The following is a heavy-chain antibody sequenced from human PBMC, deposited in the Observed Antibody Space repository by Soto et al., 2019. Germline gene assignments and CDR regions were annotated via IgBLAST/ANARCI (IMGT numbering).Heavy chain of an antibody. CDR3: ARDSDDLDYCSGGSCSQSDNWFDP. CDR1: GYTFTSYG. D-gene: IGHD2-15*01. J-gene: IGHJ5*02. V-gene: IGHV1-18*01. Sequence: ASVKVSCKASGYTFTSYGISWVRQAPGQGLEWMGWISAYNGNTNYAQKLQGRVTMTTDTSTSTAYMELRSLRSDDTAVYYCARDSDDLDYCSGGSCSQSDNWFDPWGQGTLVTVSS. CDR2: ISAYNGNT.